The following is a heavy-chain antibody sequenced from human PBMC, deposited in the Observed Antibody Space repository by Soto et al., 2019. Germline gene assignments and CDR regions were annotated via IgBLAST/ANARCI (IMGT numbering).Heavy chain of an antibody. Sequence: GGSLRLSCGASGFTFSSYGMHWVRQAPGKGLEWVAVVWYNAINKYYADSVKGRFTISRDNSKNTLYLQMNSLRAEDTAVYYCAGATRALNFDYWGQGTLVTVSS. V-gene: IGHV3-33*01. CDR2: VWYNAINK. CDR3: AGATRALNFDY. CDR1: GFTFSSYG. J-gene: IGHJ4*02.